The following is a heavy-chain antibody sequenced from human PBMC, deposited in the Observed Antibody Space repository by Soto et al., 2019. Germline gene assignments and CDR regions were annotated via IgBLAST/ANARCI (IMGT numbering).Heavy chain of an antibody. CDR2: VDWNGGST. J-gene: IGHJ6*02. CDR1: GFTFDDFA. V-gene: IGHV3-9*01. Sequence: GGSLRLSCAASGFTFDDFAMHWVRQAPGKGLEWVSGVDWNGGSTAYADSVKGRFTISRDNARNSLYLQMNSLRAEDTALYYCVKGRGSYEVKFGMDVWGQGTTVTVSS. D-gene: IGHD6-25*01. CDR3: VKGRGSYEVKFGMDV.